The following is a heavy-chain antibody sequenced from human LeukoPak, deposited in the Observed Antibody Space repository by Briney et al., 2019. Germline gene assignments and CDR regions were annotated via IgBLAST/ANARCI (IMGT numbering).Heavy chain of an antibody. CDR3: AKTYYYDSSGSLGVWHAFDI. CDR2: ISGSGGST. V-gene: IGHV3-23*01. CDR1: GFTFSSYA. Sequence: GGSLRLSCAASGFTFSSYAMTWVRQAPGKGLEWVSAISGSGGSTYYADSVKGRFTISRDNSKNTLYLQMNSLRAEGTAVYYCAKTYYYDSSGSLGVWHAFDIWGQGTMVTVSS. J-gene: IGHJ3*02. D-gene: IGHD3-22*01.